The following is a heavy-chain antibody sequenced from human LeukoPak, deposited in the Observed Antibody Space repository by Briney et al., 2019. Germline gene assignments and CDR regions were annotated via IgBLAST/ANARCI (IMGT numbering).Heavy chain of an antibody. J-gene: IGHJ4*02. D-gene: IGHD4-17*01. CDR2: IRYDGSNK. CDR3: AKSRAVTVTAPRYYFDY. Sequence: GGSLRLSCAASGFTFSSYGMYWVRQAPGKGLEWVAFIRYDGSNKYYADSVKGRFTISRDNSKNTLYLQMNSLRAEDTAVYYCAKSRAVTVTAPRYYFDYWGQGTLVTVSS. CDR1: GFTFSSYG. V-gene: IGHV3-30*02.